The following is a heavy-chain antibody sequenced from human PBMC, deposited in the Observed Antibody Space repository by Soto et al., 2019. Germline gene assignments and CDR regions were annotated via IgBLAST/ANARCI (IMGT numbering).Heavy chain of an antibody. CDR1: GGSISSSNW. J-gene: IGHJ4*02. D-gene: IGHD3-16*01. Sequence: QVQLQESGPGLVKPSGTLSLTCAVSGGSISSSNWWSWVRQPPGKGLEWIGDISHSGSTNYNPSLKSQATIAVDKSKNQVSLKLSSVTAADAAVYYCAMYVWGSYALYGSTPYCAQGTLVTVSS. V-gene: IGHV4-4*02. CDR3: AMYVWGSYALYGSTPY. CDR2: ISHSGST.